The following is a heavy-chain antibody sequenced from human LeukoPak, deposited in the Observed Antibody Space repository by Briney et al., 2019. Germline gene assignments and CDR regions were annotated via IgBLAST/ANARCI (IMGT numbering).Heavy chain of an antibody. CDR1: GFTFSSYA. Sequence: GGSLRLSCAASGFTFSSYAMSWVRQAPGKGLEWVSAISGSGGSTYYADSVKGRFTISRDNSKNTLYLQMNSLRAEDTAVYYCAKTVEMATITGWYFDLWGRGTLVTVSS. V-gene: IGHV3-23*01. CDR3: AKTVEMATITGWYFDL. D-gene: IGHD5-24*01. J-gene: IGHJ2*01. CDR2: ISGSGGST.